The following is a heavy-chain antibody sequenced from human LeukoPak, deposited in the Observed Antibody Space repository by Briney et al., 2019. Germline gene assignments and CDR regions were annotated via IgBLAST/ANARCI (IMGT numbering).Heavy chain of an antibody. CDR3: AWARLGDQNDL. Sequence: SVKFSCKASAYTFTGYYMHCLRQAPGQKLQYLIWINSDSGGTNYAQKLKGRVTMTRDTSITTVSLKLSRLSSADTSVYYWAWARLGDQNDLWGQGTLVTVSS. V-gene: IGHV1-2*02. CDR1: AYTFTGYY. CDR2: INSDSGGT. D-gene: IGHD3-16*01. J-gene: IGHJ4*02.